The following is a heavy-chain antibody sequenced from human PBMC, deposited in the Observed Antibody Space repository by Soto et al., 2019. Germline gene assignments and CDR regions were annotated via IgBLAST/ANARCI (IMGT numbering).Heavy chain of an antibody. Sequence: ASVKVSCKASGYSFTGYYIFWVRQAPGQGLEWMGWINPNNGGTSYAQKFQGRVTMTRDTSISTVYMELSGLISDDTAVYYCARDHDWAFDYWGQGILVTVSS. V-gene: IGHV1-2*02. CDR3: ARDHDWAFDY. D-gene: IGHD3-9*01. J-gene: IGHJ4*02. CDR2: INPNNGGT. CDR1: GYSFTGYY.